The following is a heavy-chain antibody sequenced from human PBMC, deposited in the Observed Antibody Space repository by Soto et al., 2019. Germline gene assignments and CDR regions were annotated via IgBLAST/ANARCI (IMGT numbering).Heavy chain of an antibody. V-gene: IGHV4-4*08. CDR2: IYNSGST. CDR1: GGSISSYY. D-gene: IGHD6-6*01. Sequence: SETLSLTCTVSGGSISSYYWSWIRQPPGKGLEWIGNIYNSGSTNYNPSLKSRVTISVDTPKNQFSLNLTSVTAADTAVYYCTRGLSSPSATGIWGQGTLVTVSS. J-gene: IGHJ4*02. CDR3: TRGLSSPSATGI.